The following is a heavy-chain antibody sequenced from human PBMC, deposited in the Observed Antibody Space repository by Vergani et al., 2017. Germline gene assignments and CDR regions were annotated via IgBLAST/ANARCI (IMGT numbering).Heavy chain of an antibody. V-gene: IGHV3-23*01. CDR2: ISGPGLST. Sequence: EVHLLESGGGLFQSGGSLRLSCAASGFTFSNSALSWVRQAPGRGLAWVSSISGPGLSTYYADSVKGRLSLSRDNSKNTVFLQMHSLRAEDTAIYYCVKEKIDLGSYFFDSWGHGILVTVSS. D-gene: IGHD2/OR15-2a*01. CDR1: GFTFSNSA. J-gene: IGHJ4*01. CDR3: VKEKIDLGSYFFDS.